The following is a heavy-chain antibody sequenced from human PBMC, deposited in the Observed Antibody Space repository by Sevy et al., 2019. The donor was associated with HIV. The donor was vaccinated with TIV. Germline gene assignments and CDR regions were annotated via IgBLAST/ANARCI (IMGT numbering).Heavy chain of an antibody. V-gene: IGHV3-49*04. CDR1: GFTFGDYA. CDR2: LKSKADGGTV. J-gene: IGHJ4*02. CDR3: TRWKGLQSIFDY. Sequence: GGSLRLSCTTSGFTFGDYAMNWVRQAPGKGLERVAFLKSKADGGTVDHAASVKGRFTISRDDSKSIAYLQMNDLTTEDTGVYYCTRWKGLQSIFDYWGQGALVTISS. D-gene: IGHD1-1*01.